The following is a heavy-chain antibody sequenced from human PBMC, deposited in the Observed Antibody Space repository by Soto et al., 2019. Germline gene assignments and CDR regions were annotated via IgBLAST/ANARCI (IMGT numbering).Heavy chain of an antibody. J-gene: IGHJ5*02. CDR1: GFSLTTRGVG. D-gene: IGHD3-16*01. V-gene: IGHV2-5*02. CDR2: IYWDDDK. Sequence: QITLKESGPPLVKPTQTLTLTCTFSGFSLTTRGVGVGWIRQPPGKALECLALIYWDDDKRYSPSLQSRLSITKDTSKNQVVLTITTVDPVDTATYYCAHIPNYYQYAWFDPWGQGTLVSVSS. CDR3: AHIPNYYQYAWFDP.